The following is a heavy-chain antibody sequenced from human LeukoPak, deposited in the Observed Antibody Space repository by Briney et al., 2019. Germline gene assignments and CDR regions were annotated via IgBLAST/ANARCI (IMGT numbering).Heavy chain of an antibody. CDR2: ISSDEINE. CDR1: GFSFRSYG. CDR3: AKGESITSAWFDS. D-gene: IGHD5-24*01. Sequence: QTGGSLRLSCAASGFSFRSYGMHWVRQAPGKGMEWVAVISSDEINEYYADSVKGRFTISRDNSKNTLYLQINSLRGEDTAVYYCAKGESITSAWFDSWGQGTLVTVSS. V-gene: IGHV3-30*18. J-gene: IGHJ5*01.